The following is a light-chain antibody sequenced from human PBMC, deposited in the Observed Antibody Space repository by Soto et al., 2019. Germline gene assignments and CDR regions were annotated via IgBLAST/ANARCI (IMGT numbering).Light chain of an antibody. V-gene: IGKV1-5*03. Sequence: DIQMTQAPSTLSVSVGDRVTITCRASQTISSWLAWYQQKPGKAPKLLIYKASTLKSGVPSRVSGSGSVTEFTLTISSLQPDDFPTYYCQHYNSYSEAFGQGTKVERK. CDR1: QTISSW. CDR3: QHYNSYSEA. J-gene: IGKJ1*01. CDR2: KAS.